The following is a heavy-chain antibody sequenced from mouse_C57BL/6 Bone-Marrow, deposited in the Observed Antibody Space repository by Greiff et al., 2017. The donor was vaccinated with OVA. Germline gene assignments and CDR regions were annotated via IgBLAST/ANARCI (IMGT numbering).Heavy chain of an antibody. J-gene: IGHJ3*01. CDR3: ARWLRRGFAY. V-gene: IGHV1-66*01. CDR2: IYPGSGNT. D-gene: IGHD2-2*01. CDR1: GYSFTSYY. Sequence: VQLQQSGPELVKPGASVKISCKASGYSFTSYYIHWVKQRPGQGLEWIGWIYPGSGNTKYNEKFKGKATLTADTSSSTAYMQLSSLTSEDSAVYYCARWLRRGFAYWGQGTLVTVSA.